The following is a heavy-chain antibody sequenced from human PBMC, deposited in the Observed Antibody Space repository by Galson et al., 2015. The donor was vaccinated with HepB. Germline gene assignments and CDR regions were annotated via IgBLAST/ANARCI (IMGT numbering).Heavy chain of an antibody. D-gene: IGHD2-15*01. CDR3: AKDMGCSGGSCPNHYYGMDV. V-gene: IGHV3-21*04. Sequence: SLRLSCAVSGFTFSTYSMGWVRQAPGKGLEWVSSISSTSNYRHYADSVRGRFTISRDNAKNSLYLQMNSLRAEDTAIYFCAKDMGCSGGSCPNHYYGMDVWGQGTTVTVSS. J-gene: IGHJ6*02. CDR1: GFTFSTYS. CDR2: ISSTSNYR.